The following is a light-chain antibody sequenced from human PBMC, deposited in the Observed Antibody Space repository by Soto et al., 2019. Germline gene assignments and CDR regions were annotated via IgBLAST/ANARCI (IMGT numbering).Light chain of an antibody. CDR2: GAS. CDR1: QNIHTN. Sequence: EIVMTQSPATLSVSPGERATLSCRAGQNIHTNLAWYQQKPGQAPRLLFYGASTGATGLPARFSGSGSGTDFTLTIDSLQSEDFAVYYCQRYNNWPLTFGGGTKV. CDR3: QRYNNWPLT. V-gene: IGKV3-15*01. J-gene: IGKJ4*01.